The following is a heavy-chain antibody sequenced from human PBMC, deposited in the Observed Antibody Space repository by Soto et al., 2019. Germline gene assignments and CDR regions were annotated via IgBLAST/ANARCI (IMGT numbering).Heavy chain of an antibody. Sequence: EASVKVSCKASGYTFTSYGISWVRQAPGQGLEWMGWISAYNGNTNYAQKLQGRVTMTTDTSASTAYMELSSLRSEDTAVYYCARAPSWYTFDYWGQGTLVTVSS. CDR3: ARAPSWYTFDY. V-gene: IGHV1-18*01. D-gene: IGHD6-13*01. J-gene: IGHJ4*02. CDR2: ISAYNGNT. CDR1: GYTFTSYG.